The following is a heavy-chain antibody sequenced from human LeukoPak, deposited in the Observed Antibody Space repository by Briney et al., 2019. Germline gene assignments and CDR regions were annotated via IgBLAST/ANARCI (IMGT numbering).Heavy chain of an antibody. CDR2: INPNSGGT. V-gene: IGHV1-2*02. J-gene: IGHJ4*02. Sequence: GASVKVSCKASGYTFTGYYMHWVRQAPGQGLEWMGWINPNSGGTNYAQKFQGRVTMTRDTSTSTVYMELSSLRSEDTAVYYCARDHTSPEYYYDSSGYLGYWGQGTLVTVSS. CDR3: ARDHTSPEYYYDSSGYLGY. D-gene: IGHD3-22*01. CDR1: GYTFTGYY.